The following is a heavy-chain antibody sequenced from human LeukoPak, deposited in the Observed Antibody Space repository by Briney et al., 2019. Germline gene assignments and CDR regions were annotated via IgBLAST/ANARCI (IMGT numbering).Heavy chain of an antibody. V-gene: IGHV3-30*04. CDR1: GFTFSSYA. CDR3: ARTGDSNVYWLIDY. D-gene: IGHD2-8*02. J-gene: IGHJ4*02. CDR2: ISYDGSNK. Sequence: GGSLRLSCAASGFTFSSYAMHWVRQAPGKGLEWVAVISYDGSNKYYADSVKGRFTISRDNSKNTLYLQMNSPRAEDTAVYYCARTGDSNVYWLIDYWGQGTLVTVSS.